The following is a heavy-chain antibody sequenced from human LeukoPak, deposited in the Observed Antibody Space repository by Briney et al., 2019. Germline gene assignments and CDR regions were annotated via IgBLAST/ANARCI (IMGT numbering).Heavy chain of an antibody. V-gene: IGHV3-48*02. D-gene: IGHD5-12*01. CDR2: INSISGEI. J-gene: IGHJ4*02. CDR3: ARDHGYAFDY. CDR1: GFTFSSYA. Sequence: PGGSLRLSCAASGFTFSSYAMSWVRQAPGKGLEWVSYINSISGEIWYADSVKGRFTISRDDAKNSLYLQMNSLRDEDTAVYYCARDHGYAFDYWGQGTLVTVSS.